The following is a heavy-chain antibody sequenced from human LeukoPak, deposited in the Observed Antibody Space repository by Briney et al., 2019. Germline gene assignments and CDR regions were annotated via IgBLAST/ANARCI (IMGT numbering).Heavy chain of an antibody. J-gene: IGHJ4*02. V-gene: IGHV4-30-4*08. CDR1: GGSISSGDYY. CDR3: ARHLGYCTSTSCYRVFDY. CDR2: IYYSGST. Sequence: SETLSLTCSVSGGSISSGDYYWSWIRQPPGKGLEWIGYIYYSGSTYYNPSLKSRVTISVDTSKNQFSLKLSSVTAADTAVYYCARHLGYCTSTSCYRVFDYWGQGTLVTVSS. D-gene: IGHD2-2*01.